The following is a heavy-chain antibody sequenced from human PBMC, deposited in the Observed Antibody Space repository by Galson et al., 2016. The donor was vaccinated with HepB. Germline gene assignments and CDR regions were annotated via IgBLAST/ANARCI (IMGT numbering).Heavy chain of an antibody. Sequence: TLSLTCTVSGGSISSGDHYWSWVRQPPGKGLEWIGYIYYSGSTSYNPSLKSRLAISVDRSKNQFSLMLSSVTAADTAVYYCAGADYGGCLAYWGQGSLVTVSS. D-gene: IGHD4-23*01. CDR3: AGADYGGCLAY. V-gene: IGHV4-30-4*01. J-gene: IGHJ4*02. CDR2: IYYSGST. CDR1: GGSISSGDHY.